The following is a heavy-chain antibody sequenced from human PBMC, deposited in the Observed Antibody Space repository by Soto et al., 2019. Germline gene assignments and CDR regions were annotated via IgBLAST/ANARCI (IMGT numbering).Heavy chain of an antibody. Sequence: SETLSLTCTVSGGSIKGGDNYWSWIRQSPGKGLEWIGDIYHSGSTHYNPSLQSRLTMSIDTSKSQFSLRLSSVTAADTAVYFCARVRRVVLHYFFDYWGQGALVTVSS. CDR1: GGSIKGGDNY. D-gene: IGHD2-15*01. CDR3: ARVRRVVLHYFFDY. CDR2: IYHSGST. V-gene: IGHV4-30-4*01. J-gene: IGHJ4*02.